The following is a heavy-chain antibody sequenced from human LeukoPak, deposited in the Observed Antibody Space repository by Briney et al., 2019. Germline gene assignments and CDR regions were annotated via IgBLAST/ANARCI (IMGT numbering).Heavy chain of an antibody. J-gene: IGHJ4*02. CDR1: GNYW. Sequence: GGSLRLSRAASGNYWMHWVRQAPGKGLVWVSHINSDGSWTSYADSVKGRFTISKDNAKNTVYLQMNSLRAEDTAVYYCVSFYETYWGRGTLVTVSS. V-gene: IGHV3-74*01. D-gene: IGHD2/OR15-2a*01. CDR2: INSDGSWT. CDR3: VSFYETY.